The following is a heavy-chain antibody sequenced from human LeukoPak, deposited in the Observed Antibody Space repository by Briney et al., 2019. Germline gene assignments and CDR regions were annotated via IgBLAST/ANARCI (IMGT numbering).Heavy chain of an antibody. CDR3: AHIPLITMADKGGFDY. J-gene: IGHJ4*02. CDR2: IYWDDDK. CDR1: GFSLSTSGVG. Sequence: ESGPTLVKPTQTLTLTCTFSGFSLSTSGVGVGWIRQPPGKALEWLALIYWDDDKRYSPSLKSRLTITKDTSKNQVVLTMTNMDPVDTATYYCAHIPLITMADKGGFDYWGQGTLVTVSS. V-gene: IGHV2-5*02. D-gene: IGHD3-10*01.